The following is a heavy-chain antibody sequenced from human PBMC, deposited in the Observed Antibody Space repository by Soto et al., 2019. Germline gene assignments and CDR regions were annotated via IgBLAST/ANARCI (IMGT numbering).Heavy chain of an antibody. D-gene: IGHD6-13*01. CDR3: ARDVSPGSSSWYFDAFDL. J-gene: IGHJ3*01. CDR2: IKKDESKK. V-gene: IGHV3-7*05. Sequence: EERLVESGGGLVQPGGSLRLSCAASGFTFSSYCMTWVRQAPGKGLEWVANIKKDESKKSYLDSVRGRFTISRDNAKNSLYLQMDSLTAEDTALYYCARDVSPGSSSWYFDAFDLWGQGTMVTVSS. CDR1: GFTFSSYC.